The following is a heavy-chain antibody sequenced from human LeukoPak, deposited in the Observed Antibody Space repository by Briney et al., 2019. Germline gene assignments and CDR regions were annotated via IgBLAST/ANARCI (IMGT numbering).Heavy chain of an antibody. CDR1: GFTFSTYW. CDR2: INSDGSSS. V-gene: IGHV3-74*01. CDR3: ARVRGRGQQQLVQIGAFDI. J-gene: IGHJ3*02. D-gene: IGHD6-13*01. Sequence: GGSLRLSCAASGFTFSTYWMHWVRQAPGKGLGWVSRINSDGSSSNYADSVKGRFTIFRDNAKNTLYLQMNSLTAEDTAVYYCARVRGRGQQQLVQIGAFDIWGQGTMVTVSS.